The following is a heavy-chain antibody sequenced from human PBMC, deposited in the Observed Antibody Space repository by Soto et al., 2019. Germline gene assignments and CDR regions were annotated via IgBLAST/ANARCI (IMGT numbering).Heavy chain of an antibody. CDR2: ISYDGSNK. J-gene: IGHJ6*03. Sequence: GGSLRLSCAASGFTFSSYGMHWVRQAPGKGLEWVAVISYDGSNKYYADSVKGRFTISRDNSKNTLYLQMNSLRAEDTAVYYCAKETKYYDFWSGSYYYYYYMDVWGKGTTVTVSS. CDR1: GFTFSSYG. CDR3: AKETKYYDFWSGSYYYYYYMDV. D-gene: IGHD3-3*01. V-gene: IGHV3-30*18.